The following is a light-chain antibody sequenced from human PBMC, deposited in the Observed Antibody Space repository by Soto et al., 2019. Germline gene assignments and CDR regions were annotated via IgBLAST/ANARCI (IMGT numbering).Light chain of an antibody. CDR3: CSYGGSYTWV. V-gene: IGLV2-11*01. CDR2: DVS. J-gene: IGLJ3*02. Sequence: QSVLTQPRSVSGSPGQSVTISCTGTSGDVGGYNFVSWYQQHPGKAPTLMIFDVSQRPSGVPDRFSGSKSGNTASLTISGLQADDEADYYCCSYGGSYTWVFGGGTKLPVL. CDR1: SGDVGGYNF.